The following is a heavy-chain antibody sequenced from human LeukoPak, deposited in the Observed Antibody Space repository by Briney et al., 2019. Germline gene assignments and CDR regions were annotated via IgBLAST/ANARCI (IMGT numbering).Heavy chain of an antibody. J-gene: IGHJ4*02. D-gene: IGHD1/OR15-1a*01. CDR1: GFSVSTIHNY. CDR2: IDHDGGL. Sequence: PSDPLSLTCAVSGFSVSTIHNYWRWVRQPPGKGLEWIGSIDHDGGLHRIPSLQSRLTISRDTSNNHCSLSLSSVTAADTAVYYCVRDTGNWNIDYWGRGILVTVSS. V-gene: IGHV4-38-2*02. CDR3: VRDTGNWNIDY.